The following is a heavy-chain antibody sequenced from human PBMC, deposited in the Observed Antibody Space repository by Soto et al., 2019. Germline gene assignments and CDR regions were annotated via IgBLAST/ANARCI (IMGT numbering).Heavy chain of an antibody. D-gene: IGHD6-6*01. CDR2: IYPGHSDT. Sequence: PGESLKISCKGSGYSFTSYRLGWLSQMPGKGLDWMGIIYPGHSDTRYSPSFQGQVTISADKSISTAYLQWSSLKASDTAMYYCARHIAARDYYCMDVWGQGTTVTVSS. V-gene: IGHV5-51*01. CDR1: GYSFTSYR. J-gene: IGHJ6*02. CDR3: ARHIAARDYYCMDV.